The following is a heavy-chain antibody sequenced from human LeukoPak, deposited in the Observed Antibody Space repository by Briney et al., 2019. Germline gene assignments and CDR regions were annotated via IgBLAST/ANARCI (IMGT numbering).Heavy chain of an antibody. CDR1: GYTFTSYY. Sequence: ASVKVSCKASGYTFTSYYMHWVRQAPGQGLEWMGIINPSGGSTSYAQKFQGRVTMTRDTSTSTVHMELSSLRSEDTAVYYCARASQYCSGGSCYSPLLSDYYGMDVWGQGTTVTVSS. CDR2: INPSGGST. V-gene: IGHV1-46*01. D-gene: IGHD2-15*01. J-gene: IGHJ6*02. CDR3: ARASQYCSGGSCYSPLLSDYYGMDV.